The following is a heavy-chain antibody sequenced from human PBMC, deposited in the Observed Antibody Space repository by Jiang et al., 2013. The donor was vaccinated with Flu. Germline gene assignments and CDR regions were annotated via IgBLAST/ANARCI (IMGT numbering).Heavy chain of an antibody. CDR3: ARDLLGYCGSTSCYEGSGY. J-gene: IGHJ4*02. V-gene: IGHV4-39*07. CDR2: IYYSGST. Sequence: GPGLVKPSETLSLTCTVSGGSISSSSYYWGWIRQPPGKGLEWIGSIYYSGSTYYNPSLKSRVTISVDTSKNQFSLKLSSVTAADTAVYYCARDLLGYCGSTSCYEGSGYWGQGPWSPSPQ. CDR1: GGSISSSSYY. D-gene: IGHD2-2*01.